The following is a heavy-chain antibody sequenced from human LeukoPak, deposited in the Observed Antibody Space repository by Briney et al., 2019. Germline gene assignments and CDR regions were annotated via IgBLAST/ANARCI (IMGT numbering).Heavy chain of an antibody. V-gene: IGHV4-4*07. CDR3: ARRHISSGWSFDY. Sequence: PSETLSLTCTVSGGSISNYHWSWIRQPAGKGLEWIGQIHTSGSTNYNPPLKSRVTVSIDTPGNQLSLTIGSVTAADTAIYYCARRHISSGWSFDYWGQGTLVTVSS. J-gene: IGHJ4*02. CDR1: GGSISNYH. D-gene: IGHD6-19*01. CDR2: IHTSGST.